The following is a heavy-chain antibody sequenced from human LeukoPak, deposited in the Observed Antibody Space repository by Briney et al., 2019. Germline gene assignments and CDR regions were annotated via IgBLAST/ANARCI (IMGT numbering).Heavy chain of an antibody. D-gene: IGHD2/OR15-2a*01. V-gene: IGHV5-51*01. CDR2: IYPGDSET. J-gene: IGHJ3*02. Sequence: GASLQISCKGSGSSFTTYWIAWLRLLPGKGLEWMGIIYPGDSETRYSTSFQGQVTISADKSISTAYLQWSSLKASDTAIYYCARQQYLAFDIWGQGTMVTVSS. CDR3: ARQQYLAFDI. CDR1: GSSFTTYW.